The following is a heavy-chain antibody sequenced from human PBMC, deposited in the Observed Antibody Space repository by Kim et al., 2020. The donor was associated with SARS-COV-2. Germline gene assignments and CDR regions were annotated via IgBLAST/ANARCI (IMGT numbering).Heavy chain of an antibody. J-gene: IGHJ4*02. CDR1: GFTFRSYA. CDR2: ISGGGGST. V-gene: IGHV3-23*01. D-gene: IGHD3-22*01. CDR3: PNGIDSGGYYAFDY. Sequence: GGSLRLSCAASGFTFRSYAMSWVRQAPGKGLEWVSAISGGGGSTYYADSVKGRFTISRDNSKNTLYLQMNSLRAEDTALFYCPNGIDSGGYYAFDYWGQGTLVTVSS.